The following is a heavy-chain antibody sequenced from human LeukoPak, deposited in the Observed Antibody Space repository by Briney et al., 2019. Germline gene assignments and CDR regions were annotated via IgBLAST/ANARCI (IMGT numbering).Heavy chain of an antibody. D-gene: IGHD3-10*02. V-gene: IGHV3-21*01. Sequence: GGSLRLSCAASGFTFSKHSIHWVRQAPGKGLDWVSSISGGSFYIYYADSVKGRFTVSRDDAKNSVYLQMNSLRDEDTAIYYCTAGHAILGSTCSAYWGQGALLTVSS. CDR2: ISGGSFYI. CDR1: GFTFSKHS. J-gene: IGHJ4*02. CDR3: TAGHAILGSTCSAY.